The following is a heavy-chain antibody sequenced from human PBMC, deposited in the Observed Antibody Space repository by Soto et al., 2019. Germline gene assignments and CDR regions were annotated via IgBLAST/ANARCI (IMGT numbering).Heavy chain of an antibody. V-gene: IGHV4-34*01. CDR3: AGGHGGKILGAGFDY. J-gene: IGHJ4*02. CDR1: GGSFSGYY. CDR2: INHSGST. Sequence: SETLSLTCAVYGGSFSGYYWSWIRQPPGKGLEWIGEINHSGSTNYNPSLKSRVTISVDTSKNQFSLKLSSVTAADTAVYYCAGGHGGKILGAGFDYWGKEPLV. D-gene: IGHD6-19*01.